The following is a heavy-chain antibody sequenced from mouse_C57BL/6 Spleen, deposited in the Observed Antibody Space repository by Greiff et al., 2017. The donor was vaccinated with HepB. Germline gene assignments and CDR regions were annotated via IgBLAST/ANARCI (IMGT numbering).Heavy chain of an antibody. Sequence: EVMLVESGEGLVKPGGSLKLSCAASGFTFSSYAMSWVRQTPEKRLEWVAYISSGGDYIYYADTVKGRFTISRDNARNTLYLQMSSLKSEDTAMYYCTRGGTTVVDPYYFDYWGQGTTLTVSS. CDR3: TRGGTTVVDPYYFDY. J-gene: IGHJ2*01. V-gene: IGHV5-9-1*02. CDR1: GFTFSSYA. CDR2: ISSGGDYI. D-gene: IGHD1-1*01.